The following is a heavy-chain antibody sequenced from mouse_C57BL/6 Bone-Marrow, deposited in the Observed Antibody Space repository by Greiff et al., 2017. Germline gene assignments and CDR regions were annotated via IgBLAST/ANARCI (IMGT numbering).Heavy chain of an antibody. V-gene: IGHV5-9-1*02. D-gene: IGHD2-5*01. Sequence: EVQLVESGEGLVKPGGSLKLSCAASGFTFSSYAMSWVRQPPEKSLEWVAYISSGGDYIYYADTVKGRFTISRDNARNTLYLQMSSLKSEYTAMYYCTREGNSNPYAMDNWGQGTSVTVSS. J-gene: IGHJ4*01. CDR3: TREGNSNPYAMDN. CDR2: ISSGGDYI. CDR1: GFTFSSYA.